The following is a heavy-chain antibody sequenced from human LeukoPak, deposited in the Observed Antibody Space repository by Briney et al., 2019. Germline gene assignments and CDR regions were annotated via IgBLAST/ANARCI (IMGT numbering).Heavy chain of an antibody. Sequence: GGSLRLSCAASGFTFSSYAMSWVRQAPGKGLEWVSAISGSGGSTYYADSVKGRFTISRDNSKNTLYLQMNSLKTEDTAVYYCTTGSGYSYYYYMDVWGKGTTVTVSS. CDR2: ISGSGGST. CDR3: TTGSGYSYYYYMDV. J-gene: IGHJ6*03. CDR1: GFTFSSYA. D-gene: IGHD5-18*01. V-gene: IGHV3-23*01.